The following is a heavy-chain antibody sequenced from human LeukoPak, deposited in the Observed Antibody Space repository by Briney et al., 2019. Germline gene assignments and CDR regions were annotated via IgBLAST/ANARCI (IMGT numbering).Heavy chain of an antibody. CDR1: GFTFSTCG. D-gene: IGHD6-25*01. Sequence: PGGSLRLSCAASGFTFSTCGMHWVRQAPGKGLEWVAFIRYDGSDIYYGDSVKGRFTISRDNSKNTLYLQMNSLRGEDTAVYYCAKEPYSSVYYFYYMDVWGKGTTVTVSS. V-gene: IGHV3-30*02. J-gene: IGHJ6*03. CDR3: AKEPYSSVYYFYYMDV. CDR2: IRYDGSDI.